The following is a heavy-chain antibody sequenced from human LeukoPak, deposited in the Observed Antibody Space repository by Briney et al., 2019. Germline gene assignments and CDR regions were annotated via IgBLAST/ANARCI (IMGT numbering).Heavy chain of an antibody. CDR2: IYHSGST. V-gene: IGHV4-38-2*02. D-gene: IGHD2-2*01. CDR3: AGGKGYCSSTSCHVGAFDI. CDR1: GYSISSGYY. J-gene: IGHJ3*02. Sequence: SETLSLTCTVSGYSISSGYYWGWIRQPPGKGLEWIGSIYHSGSTYYNPSLKSRVTISVDTSKNQFSLKLSSVTAADTAVYYCAGGKGYCSSTSCHVGAFDIWGQGTMVTVSS.